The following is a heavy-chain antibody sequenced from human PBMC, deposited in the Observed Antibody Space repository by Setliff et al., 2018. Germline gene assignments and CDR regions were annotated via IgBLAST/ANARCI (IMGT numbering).Heavy chain of an antibody. CDR3: SRLVRFCTKTACQRLSGGEF. D-gene: IGHD2-8*01. Sequence: ASVKVSCKGSGYILSSYGISWVRQAPGQGLEWMGWISPYNGVTNYAQKFQDRVTLTTDTSTSTAYLELRSLGSDDTAVYYCSRLVRFCTKTACQRLSGGEFWGQGTLVTVSS. CDR2: ISPYNGVT. J-gene: IGHJ4*02. V-gene: IGHV1-18*01. CDR1: GYILSSYG.